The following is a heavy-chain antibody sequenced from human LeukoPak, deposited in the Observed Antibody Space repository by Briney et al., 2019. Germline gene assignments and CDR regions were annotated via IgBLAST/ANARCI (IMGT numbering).Heavy chain of an antibody. J-gene: IGHJ6*02. Sequence: GGSLRLSCAASGFTFSSYGMHWVRQAPGKGLEWVAVIWYDGSNKYYADSVKGRFTTSRDNSKNTLYLQMNSLRAEDTAVYYCARDYDFWSGYPVYGMDVWGQGTTVTVSS. CDR3: ARDYDFWSGYPVYGMDV. CDR2: IWYDGSNK. D-gene: IGHD3-3*01. CDR1: GFTFSSYG. V-gene: IGHV3-33*01.